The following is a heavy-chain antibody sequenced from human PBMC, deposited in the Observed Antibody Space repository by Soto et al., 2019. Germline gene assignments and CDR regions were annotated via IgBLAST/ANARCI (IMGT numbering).Heavy chain of an antibody. D-gene: IGHD1-26*01. CDR2: ISGSGGST. V-gene: IGHV3-23*01. Sequence: GGSLRLSCAASGFTFSSYAMSWVRQAPGKGLEWVSAISGSGGSTYYADSVKGRFTISGDNSKNTLYLQMNSLRAEDTAVYYCAQGQHGIVGATLFDYWGQGTLVTVSS. CDR1: GFTFSSYA. CDR3: AQGQHGIVGATLFDY. J-gene: IGHJ4*02.